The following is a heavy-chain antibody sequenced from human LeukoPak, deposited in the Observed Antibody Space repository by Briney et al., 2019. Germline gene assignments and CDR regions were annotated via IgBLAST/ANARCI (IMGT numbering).Heavy chain of an antibody. V-gene: IGHV3-23*01. CDR1: GFTFSSYA. D-gene: IGHD6-19*01. Sequence: GGSLRLSCAASGFTFSSYAMSWVRQAPGKGLEWVSAISGSGGSTDYADSVKGRFTISRDNSKNTLYLQMNSLRAEDTAVYYCAKDEDSSGWYWFDPWGEGTLVTVSS. J-gene: IGHJ5*02. CDR3: AKDEDSSGWYWFDP. CDR2: ISGSGGST.